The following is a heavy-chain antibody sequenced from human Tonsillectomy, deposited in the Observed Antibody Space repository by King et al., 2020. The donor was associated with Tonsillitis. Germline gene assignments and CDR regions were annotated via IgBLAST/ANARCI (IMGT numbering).Heavy chain of an antibody. CDR1: GFTFSTYS. CDR3: ASQYYDYGWGSYYYFDH. J-gene: IGHJ4*02. CDR2: ISSSSSII. D-gene: IGHD3-16*01. V-gene: IGHV3-48*02. Sequence: VQLVESGGGLVQPGGSLRLSCAASGFTFSTYSMNWVRQAPGKGLEWVSYISSSSSIIYYADSVKGRFTISRDNAKNSLYLQMNSLRDEDTAVYYCASQYYDYGWGSYYYFDHWGQGTLVTVSS.